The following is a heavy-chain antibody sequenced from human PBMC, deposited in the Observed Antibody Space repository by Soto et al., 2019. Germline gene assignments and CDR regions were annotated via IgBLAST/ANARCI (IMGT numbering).Heavy chain of an antibody. CDR3: AREPATTKPEGVDF. CDR1: GYTFSDYY. D-gene: IGHD1-7*01. J-gene: IGHJ4*02. Sequence: ASVKVSCKASGYTFSDYYIHWVRQAPGQGLEWMGWINPNSGGTKYAPKFQGGVTMTRDTSITTAYMELSRLRSGDTAVYYCAREPATTKPEGVDFCGQGPLVTVYS. CDR2: INPNSGGT. V-gene: IGHV1-2*02.